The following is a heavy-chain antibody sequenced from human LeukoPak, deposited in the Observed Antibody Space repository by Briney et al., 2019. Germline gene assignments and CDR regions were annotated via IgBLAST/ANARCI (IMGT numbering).Heavy chain of an antibody. D-gene: IGHD6-6*01. CDR3: AKSGSEYSNSSVRTPFDY. J-gene: IGHJ4*02. Sequence: PGGSLRLSCAASGFTFTNYGMHWLRQAPGKGLEWVSVISGSGGSTYYADSVKGRFTISRDNSKNTLYLQMNSLRAEDTAVYYCAKSGSEYSNSSVRTPFDYWGQGTLVTVSS. CDR1: GFTFTNYG. CDR2: ISGSGGST. V-gene: IGHV3-23*01.